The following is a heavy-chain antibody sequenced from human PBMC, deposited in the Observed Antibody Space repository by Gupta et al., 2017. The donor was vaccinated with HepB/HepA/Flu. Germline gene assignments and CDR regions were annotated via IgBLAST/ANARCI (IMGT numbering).Heavy chain of an antibody. CDR2: IIPIFGTA. J-gene: IGHJ3*02. D-gene: IGHD1-26*01. Sequence: QVQPVQSGAVVKKPGSSVKVSCKASAGTFSSYAISWVRQAPGQGLGWMGGIIPIFGTANYAQKFQGRVTITADESTSTAYMELSSLRSEDTAVYYCARGAVGATGAFDIWGQGTMVTVSS. CDR1: AGTFSSYA. CDR3: ARGAVGATGAFDI. V-gene: IGHV1-69*01.